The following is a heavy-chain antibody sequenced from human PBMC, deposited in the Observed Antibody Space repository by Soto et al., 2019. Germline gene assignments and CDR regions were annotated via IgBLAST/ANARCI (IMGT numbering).Heavy chain of an antibody. V-gene: IGHV5-10-1*01. CDR1: GYSFAGCW. CDR2: MDPSDSGT. Sequence: PGGDLKISWRCSGYSFAGCWITWVRQKPGKSLGCMGRMDPSDSGTNYSPSVREHVTISGDRPTNNLYLQGNSLRDSGAAGCECARQLSTSETGHWVYYFDSWGQGTLVTVSS. J-gene: IGHJ4*02. D-gene: IGHD3-9*01. CDR3: ARQLSTSETGHWVYYFDS.